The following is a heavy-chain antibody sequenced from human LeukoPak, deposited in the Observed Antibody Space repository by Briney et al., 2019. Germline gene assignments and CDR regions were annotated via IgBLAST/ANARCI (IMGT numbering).Heavy chain of an antibody. Sequence: ASVKVSCKASGYTFTSYGISWVRQAPGQGLEWMGGISTYNGDTNYAQKLQGRVTMTTDTSTSTANMELRSLRSDDTAVYYCARGGTSGWRTPNDDYWGQGTLVTVSS. CDR1: GYTFTSYG. V-gene: IGHV1-18*01. CDR2: ISTYNGDT. J-gene: IGHJ4*02. D-gene: IGHD6-19*01. CDR3: ARGGTSGWRTPNDDY.